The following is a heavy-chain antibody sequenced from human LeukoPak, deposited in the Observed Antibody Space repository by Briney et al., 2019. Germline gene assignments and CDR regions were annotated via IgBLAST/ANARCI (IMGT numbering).Heavy chain of an antibody. CDR1: GFPFSSYA. CDR2: ISDSGGST. J-gene: IGHJ6*02. CDR3: VRGYSFGPYGMDV. V-gene: IGHV3-64D*09. Sequence: GGSLRLSCSASGFPFSSYAMHWVRQAPGKGLEYVSAISDSGGSTYYADSVKGRFTISRDNSKNTLYLQMSSLRAEDTAVYFCVRGYSFGPYGMDVWGQGTTVTASS. D-gene: IGHD2-15*01.